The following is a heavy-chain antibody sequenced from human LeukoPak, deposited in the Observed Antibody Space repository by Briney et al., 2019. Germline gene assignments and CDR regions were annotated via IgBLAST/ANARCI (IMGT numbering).Heavy chain of an antibody. CDR3: ARGVDL. CDR2: ITHSGSP. J-gene: IGHJ2*01. Sequence: SETLSLTCGVSSGSLSGYYWRWIRQPPGGGLEWLGEITHSGSPNYNPSLKSRVTISGDTSKKQYSLNLKSVTAADTGVYYCARGVDLWGRGTPVTVSS. CDR1: SGSLSGYY. V-gene: IGHV4-34*01.